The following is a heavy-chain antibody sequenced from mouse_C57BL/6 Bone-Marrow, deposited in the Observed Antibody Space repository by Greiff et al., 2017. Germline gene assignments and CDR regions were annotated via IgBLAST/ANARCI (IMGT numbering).Heavy chain of an antibody. CDR3: TIPITTVVAGDY. CDR2: IDPEDGDT. CDR1: GFNIKDYY. J-gene: IGHJ2*01. V-gene: IGHV14-1*01. Sequence: VQLQQSGAELVRPGASVKLSCTASGFNIKDYYMHWVKQRPEQGLEWIGRIDPEDGDTEYAPKFQGKATMTADTSSNTAYLQLSSLTSEDTAVYCCTIPITTVVAGDYWGQGTTLTVAS. D-gene: IGHD1-1*01.